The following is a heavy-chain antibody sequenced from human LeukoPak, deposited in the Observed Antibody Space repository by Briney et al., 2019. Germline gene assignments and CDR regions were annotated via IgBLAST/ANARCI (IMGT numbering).Heavy chain of an antibody. CDR2: ISSSGSTI. Sequence: PGGSLRLSCAASGFTVSSNYMSWVRQAPGKGLEWVSYISSSGSTIYYADSVKGRFTISRDNAKNSLYLQMNSLRAEDTAVYYCARVRLGSLDYWGQGTLVTVSS. CDR1: GFTVSSNY. V-gene: IGHV3-11*04. J-gene: IGHJ4*02. D-gene: IGHD6-19*01. CDR3: ARVRLGSLDY.